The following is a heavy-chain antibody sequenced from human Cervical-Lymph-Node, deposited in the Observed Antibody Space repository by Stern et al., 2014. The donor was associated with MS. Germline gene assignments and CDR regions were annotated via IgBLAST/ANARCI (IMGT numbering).Heavy chain of an antibody. CDR2: INPDTGST. Sequence: QVKLMQSGAEVKRPGASVKVSCKASGYTFTAHYIHWVRQARGQAPEWMGRINPDTGSTRNAERFRGKVTMTRDTSISTVYIELSSLTFDDTAVYYCARGQSDEKFLFDYWGQGTQVTVSS. J-gene: IGHJ4*02. CDR3: ARGQSDEKFLFDY. V-gene: IGHV1-2*06. CDR1: GYTFTAHY.